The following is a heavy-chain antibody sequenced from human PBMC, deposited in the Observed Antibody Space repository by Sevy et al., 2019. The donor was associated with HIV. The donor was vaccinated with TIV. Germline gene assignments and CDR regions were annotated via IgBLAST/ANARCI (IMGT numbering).Heavy chain of an antibody. Sequence: GGSLRLSCAASGFTFSNAWMRWVRQAPGMGLEWVGRIKSKTEGATRDFAAPVKGRLLISRDDSRNTVYLQMNSLKTEDTAVYYCTAGVGASDFDYWGQGTLVTVSS. J-gene: IGHJ4*02. CDR1: GFTFSNAW. CDR2: IKSKTEGATR. CDR3: TAGVGASDFDY. V-gene: IGHV3-15*01. D-gene: IGHD1-26*01.